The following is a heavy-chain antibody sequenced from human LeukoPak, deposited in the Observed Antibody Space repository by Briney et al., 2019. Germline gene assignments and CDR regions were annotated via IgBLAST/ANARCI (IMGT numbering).Heavy chain of an antibody. V-gene: IGHV3-53*01. Sequence: GGSLRLSCAASGFTVSSNYMSWVRQAPGKGLEWVSVIYSGGSTYYADSVKGRFTISRDNSKNTLYLQMNSLRAEDTAVYYCAVRPKPRSYSGYDQDLDYWGQGTLVTVSS. CDR2: IYSGGST. CDR3: AVRPKPRSYSGYDQDLDY. D-gene: IGHD5-12*01. J-gene: IGHJ4*02. CDR1: GFTVSSNY.